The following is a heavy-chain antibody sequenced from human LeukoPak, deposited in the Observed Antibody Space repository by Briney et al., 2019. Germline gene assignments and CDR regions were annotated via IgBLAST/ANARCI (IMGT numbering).Heavy chain of an antibody. Sequence: GGSLRLSCAASGFTCSSYSMNWVRQAPGKGLEWVSSISSSSSYIYYADSVKGRFTISRDNAKNSLYLQMNSLRAEDTAVYYCARDSMRLSGSYLYFDYWGQGTLVTVSS. J-gene: IGHJ4*02. CDR2: ISSSSSYI. V-gene: IGHV3-21*01. CDR3: ARDSMRLSGSYLYFDY. CDR1: GFTCSSYS. D-gene: IGHD1-26*01.